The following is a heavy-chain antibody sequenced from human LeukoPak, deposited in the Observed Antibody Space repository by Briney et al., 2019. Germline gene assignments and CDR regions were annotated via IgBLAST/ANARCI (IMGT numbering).Heavy chain of an antibody. J-gene: IGHJ4*02. D-gene: IGHD3-22*01. CDR2: ISYDGSNK. V-gene: IGHV3-30*18. CDR3: AKSTSSGHYYFDY. CDR1: GFTFSNYG. Sequence: GGSLRLSCAASGFTFSNYGMHWVRQAPGKGLEWVAVISYDGSNKYYADSAKGRFTISRDNSKNTLYLQMNSLRAEDTAVYYCAKSTSSGHYYFDYWGQGTLVTVSS.